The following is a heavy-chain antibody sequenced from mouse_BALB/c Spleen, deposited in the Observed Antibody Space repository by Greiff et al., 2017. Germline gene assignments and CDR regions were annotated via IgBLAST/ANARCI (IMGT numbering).Heavy chain of an antibody. Sequence: VMLVESGPGLVQPSQSLSITCTVSGFSLTSYGVHWVRQSPGKGLEWLGVIWSGGSTDYNAAFISRLSISKDNSKSQVFFKMNSLQANDTAIYYCARNYGGYYYFDYWGQGTTLTVSS. J-gene: IGHJ2*01. D-gene: IGHD2-3*01. CDR3: ARNYGGYYYFDY. CDR1: GFSLTSYG. V-gene: IGHV2-2*02. CDR2: IWSGGST.